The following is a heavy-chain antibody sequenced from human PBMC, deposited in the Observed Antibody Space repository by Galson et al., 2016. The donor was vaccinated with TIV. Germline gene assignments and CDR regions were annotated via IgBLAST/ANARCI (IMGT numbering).Heavy chain of an antibody. J-gene: IGHJ4*02. V-gene: IGHV3-23*01. D-gene: IGHD3-10*01. CDR1: GFTFDDFV. CDR2: LSGRGGST. CDR3: VKLELIGVAAVGDEYYFHY. Sequence: SLRLSCAASGFTFDDFVMHWVRQAPGKGLGWVSALSGRGGSTYYADSVKGRFIISRDNSKNTLFLQMNSLRAEDTAVYYCVKLELIGVAAVGDEYYFHYWGQGTLVTVSS.